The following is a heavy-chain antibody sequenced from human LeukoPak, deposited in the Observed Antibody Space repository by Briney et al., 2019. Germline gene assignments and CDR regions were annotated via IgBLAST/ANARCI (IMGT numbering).Heavy chain of an antibody. J-gene: IGHJ4*02. Sequence: ASVKVSCKASGYTFTSYDINWVRQATGQGLEWMGWMNPNSGNTGYAQKFQGRVTITRNTSISTAYMGLSSLRSEDTAVYYCARGLRVVAATPSPIGYWGQGTLVTVSS. D-gene: IGHD2-15*01. V-gene: IGHV1-8*03. CDR2: MNPNSGNT. CDR3: ARGLRVVAATPSPIGY. CDR1: GYTFTSYD.